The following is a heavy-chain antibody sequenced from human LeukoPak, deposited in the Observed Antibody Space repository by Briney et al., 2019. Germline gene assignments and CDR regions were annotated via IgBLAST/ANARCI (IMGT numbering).Heavy chain of an antibody. CDR3: ARGNSYGGNSGYDFDS. D-gene: IGHD4-23*01. CDR2: ISSYNGNR. CDR1: GYTFSSFD. V-gene: IGHV1-18*01. J-gene: IGHJ4*02. Sequence: GASVKVSRKASGYTFSSFDISWVRQAPGQGLEWMGWISSYNGNRNYAQKLQDRVTMTTDTSTSTAYMDLRSLRSDDTAVYYCARGNSYGGNSGYDFDSWGQGTLVTVSS.